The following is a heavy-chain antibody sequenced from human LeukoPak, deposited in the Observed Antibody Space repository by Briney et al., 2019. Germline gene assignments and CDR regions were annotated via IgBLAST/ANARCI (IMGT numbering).Heavy chain of an antibody. D-gene: IGHD6-25*01. J-gene: IGHJ4*02. CDR3: AREGGFYRPLDY. CDR2: VHLDGRT. V-gene: IGHV4-4*02. Sequence: SETLSLTCDVSGGSVTSTNWWAWFRQPPGKGLEWVGEVHLDGRTNYNPSLKSRLVMSADLPENHISLKLTSVTAADTAVYYCAREGGFYRPLDYSGQGTLVTVSS. CDR1: GGSVTSTNW.